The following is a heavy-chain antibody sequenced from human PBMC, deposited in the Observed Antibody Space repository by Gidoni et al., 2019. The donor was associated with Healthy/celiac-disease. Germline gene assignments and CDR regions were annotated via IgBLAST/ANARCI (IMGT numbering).Heavy chain of an antibody. CDR1: GNTFTGYY. J-gene: IGHJ6*03. Sequence: QVQLVQSGAEVKKPGASGKVSCKAAGNTFTGYYMPWGRQAPGQGLEWMGWISPNSGGTNYAQKFQGWVTMTRDTSISTAYMELSRLRSDDTAVYYCARARSWYNYYYMDVWGKGTTVTVSS. CDR2: ISPNSGGT. V-gene: IGHV1-2*04. CDR3: ARARSWYNYYYMDV. D-gene: IGHD6-13*01.